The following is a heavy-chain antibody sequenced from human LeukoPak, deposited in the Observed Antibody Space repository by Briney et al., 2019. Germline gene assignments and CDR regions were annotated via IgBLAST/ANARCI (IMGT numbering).Heavy chain of an antibody. CDR2: IYHSGST. CDR3: ARAIGRRDWFDP. CDR1: GGSISSGGYS. V-gene: IGHV4-30-2*01. J-gene: IGHJ5*02. Sequence: SQTLSLTCAVSGGSISSGGYSWSWIRQPPGKGLEWIRYIYHSGSTYYNPSLKSRVTISVDRSKNQFSLRLSSLTAADTAVYYCARAIGRRDWFDPWGQGTLVTVSS.